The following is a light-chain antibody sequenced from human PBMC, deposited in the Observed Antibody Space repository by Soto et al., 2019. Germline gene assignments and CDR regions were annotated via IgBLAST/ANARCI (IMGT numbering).Light chain of an antibody. CDR1: QGINNY. V-gene: IGKV1-27*01. Sequence: DIKMTQSPSSLSASVGDRVTSTCRASQGINNYLAWYQQKPGKVPKLLIEAASTLQSGVPSRFSGSGSGTDFTLTISRLQPEDVATYYCQKYNSAPWTFGQGTKVDIK. J-gene: IGKJ1*01. CDR3: QKYNSAPWT. CDR2: AAS.